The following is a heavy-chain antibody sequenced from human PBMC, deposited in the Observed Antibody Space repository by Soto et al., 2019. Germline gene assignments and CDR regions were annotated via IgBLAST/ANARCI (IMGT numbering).Heavy chain of an antibody. Sequence: SQTLSLTCAISGDSVSRNGVAWNWIRQSPSRGFEWLGRTYYRSKWSSDYAVSLKSRVTISVDTSKNQFSLKLSSVTAADTAVYYCARRGYYGLESRNWFDPWGQGTLVTVSS. D-gene: IGHD3-10*01. J-gene: IGHJ5*02. CDR3: ARRGYYGLESRNWFDP. CDR1: GDSVSRNGVA. V-gene: IGHV6-1*01. CDR2: TYYRSKWSS.